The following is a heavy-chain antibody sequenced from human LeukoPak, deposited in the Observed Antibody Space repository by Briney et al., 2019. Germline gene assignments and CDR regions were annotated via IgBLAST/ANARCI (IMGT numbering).Heavy chain of an antibody. V-gene: IGHV1-18*01. J-gene: IGHJ3*02. CDR2: ISTYNDNT. CDR1: GYTFSRFG. Sequence: ASVKVSCKASGYTFSRFGISWVQQAPGQGLEWMGWISTYNDNTNSAQKFQGRVTMTTDTSTSTAYMELRSLRSDDTAVYYCARTSMVRGVIMWAFDIWGQGTMVTVSS. D-gene: IGHD3-10*01. CDR3: ARTSMVRGVIMWAFDI.